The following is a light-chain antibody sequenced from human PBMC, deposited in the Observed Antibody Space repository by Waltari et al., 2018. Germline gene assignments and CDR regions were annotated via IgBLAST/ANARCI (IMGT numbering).Light chain of an antibody. J-gene: IGLJ2*01. CDR3: GSYADSSPPGV. CDR2: EGS. CDR1: SSDVGGHKL. Sequence: QSGLTQPASVSGSPGQSITISCTGTSSDVGGHKLVSWYQQHPGKAPKRMIYEGSKRPSGVSNRFPGSKSGNTASLTISGLQAEDEADYYCGSYADSSPPGVFGGGTNLTVL. V-gene: IGLV2-23*01.